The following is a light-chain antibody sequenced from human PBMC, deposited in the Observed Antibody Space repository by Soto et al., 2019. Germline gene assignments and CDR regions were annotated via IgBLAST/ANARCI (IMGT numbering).Light chain of an antibody. V-gene: IGKV1-5*03. Sequence: DIQMTQSPSTLSASVGDRVTITCRASQSISSWLAWYQQRPGKAPKLLIHKASSLESGVPSRFSGSGSGTEFTLTISSLQPDDFATYCCQQYNSYSWTFGQGTKVEIK. CDR3: QQYNSYSWT. CDR2: KAS. J-gene: IGKJ1*01. CDR1: QSISSW.